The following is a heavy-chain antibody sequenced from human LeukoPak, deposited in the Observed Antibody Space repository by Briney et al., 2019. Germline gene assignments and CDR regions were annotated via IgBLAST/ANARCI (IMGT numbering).Heavy chain of an antibody. CDR1: GGTFSSYA. CDR2: IIPIFGTA. V-gene: IGHV1-69*05. CDR3: ARGSFRYYYLDV. J-gene: IGHJ6*03. D-gene: IGHD2/OR15-2a*01. Sequence: SVKVSCKASGGTFSSYAISWVRQAPGQGLEWMGGIIPIFGTANYAQKFQGRVTITTDESTSTAYMELSSLRSEDTAVYYCARGSFRYYYLDVWGKGTTVNVSS.